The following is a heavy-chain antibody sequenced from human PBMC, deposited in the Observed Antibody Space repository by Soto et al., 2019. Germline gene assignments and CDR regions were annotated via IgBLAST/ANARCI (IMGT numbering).Heavy chain of an antibody. CDR3: ANTNFEWLDLPRVYYDYYYIDV. J-gene: IGHJ6*03. CDR2: IYYSGST. Sequence: PSETLSLTCTVSGGSISSSSYYWGWIRQPPGKGLEWIGSIYYSGSTYYNPSLKSRVTISVDTSKNQFSLKLSSVTAADTAVYYCANTNFEWLDLPRVYYDYYYIDVWGKGTTVTVSS. V-gene: IGHV4-39*01. CDR1: GGSISSSSYY. D-gene: IGHD3-9*01.